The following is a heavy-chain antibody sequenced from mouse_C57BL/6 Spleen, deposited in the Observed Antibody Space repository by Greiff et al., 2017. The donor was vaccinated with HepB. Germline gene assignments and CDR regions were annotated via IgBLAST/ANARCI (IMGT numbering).Heavy chain of an antibody. J-gene: IGHJ2*01. CDR1: GYTFTSYW. CDR2: IDPSDSYT. V-gene: IGHV1-50*01. D-gene: IGHD3-3*01. Sequence: QVQLQQPGAELVKPGASVKLSCKASGYTFTSYWMQWVKQRPGQGLEWIGEIDPSDSYTNYNQKFKGKATLTVDTSSSTAYMQLSSLTSEDSAVYYCARSRGDRDDYWGQGTTLTVSS. CDR3: ARSRGDRDDY.